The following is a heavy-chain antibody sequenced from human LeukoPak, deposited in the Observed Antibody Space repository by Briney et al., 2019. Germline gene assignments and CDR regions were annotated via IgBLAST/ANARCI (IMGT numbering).Heavy chain of an antibody. D-gene: IGHD3-10*01. Sequence: SETLSLTCTVSGGSISSNSYYWGWIRQSPGKRLEWIANIYYTGSTYYNPSLKSRITISVDASKSQFSLELSSVTAADTAIYYCARVSDSRAVGPFDYWGQGTLVTVSS. J-gene: IGHJ4*02. CDR1: GGSISSNSYY. CDR3: ARVSDSRAVGPFDY. V-gene: IGHV4-39*07. CDR2: IYYTGST.